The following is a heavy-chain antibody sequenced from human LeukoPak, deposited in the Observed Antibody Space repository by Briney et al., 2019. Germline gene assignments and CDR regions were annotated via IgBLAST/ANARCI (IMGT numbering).Heavy chain of an antibody. D-gene: IGHD4-17*01. CDR1: GFTFSDYY. J-gene: IGHJ4*02. CDR3: ARFDYGDYAGAADY. V-gene: IGHV3-11*04. CDR2: ISSSGSTI. Sequence: PGGSLRLSCAASGFTFSDYYMSWIRQAPGKGLEWVSYISSSGSTIYYADSVKGRFTISRDNAKNTLYLQMNSLRAKDTAVYYCARFDYGDYAGAADYWGQGTLVTVSS.